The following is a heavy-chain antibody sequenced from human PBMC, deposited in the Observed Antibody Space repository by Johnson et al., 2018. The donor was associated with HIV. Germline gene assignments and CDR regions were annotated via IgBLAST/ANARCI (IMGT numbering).Heavy chain of an antibody. Sequence: QVQLVESGGGVVQPGRSERLSCAASGFTFSSYAMHWVRQAPGKGLEWVAVISYDGSNKYYADSVKGRFTISRDNSKNTLYLQMNSLRAEDTAVYYCAKDGAMAFDIWGQGTLVTVSS. CDR3: AKDGAMAFDI. J-gene: IGHJ3*02. CDR2: ISYDGSNK. V-gene: IGHV3-30-3*01. CDR1: GFTFSSYA. D-gene: IGHD2-2*01.